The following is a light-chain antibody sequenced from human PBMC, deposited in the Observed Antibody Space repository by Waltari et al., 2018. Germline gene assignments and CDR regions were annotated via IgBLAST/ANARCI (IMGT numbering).Light chain of an antibody. V-gene: IGKV4-1*01. J-gene: IGKJ1*01. CDR1: QNVLYSSNNKNY. Sequence: DIVMTQSPGSLAVSLGERATINCKSSQNVLYSSNNKNYIAWYQQKSGQPPKLLIYWTSTRESGVPDRFSGSGSGTDFTLSISSLQAEDVAVYYCQQHYISRTFGQGTRVEIK. CDR2: WTS. CDR3: QQHYISRT.